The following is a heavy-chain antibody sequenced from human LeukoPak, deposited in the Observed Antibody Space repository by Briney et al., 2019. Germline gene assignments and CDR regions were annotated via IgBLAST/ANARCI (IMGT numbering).Heavy chain of an antibody. D-gene: IGHD3-22*01. CDR3: ARDLSRSNTYYYDSSGYLY. J-gene: IGHJ4*02. CDR2: INHSGST. Sequence: SETLSLTCAVYGGSFSGYYWSWIRQPPGKGLEWIGEINHSGSTNYNPSLKSRVTISVDTSKNQFSLKLSSVTAADTAVYYCARDLSRSNTYYYDSSGYLYWGQGTLVTVSS. V-gene: IGHV4-34*01. CDR1: GGSFSGYY.